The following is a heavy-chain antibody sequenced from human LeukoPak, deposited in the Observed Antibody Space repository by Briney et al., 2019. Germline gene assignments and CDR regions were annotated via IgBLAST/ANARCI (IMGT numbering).Heavy chain of an antibody. D-gene: IGHD2-8*01. Sequence: GGSLRLSCAASGFTFSSYSMNWVRQAPGKGLEWVSSISASGGGTYYADSVKGRFTISRDNSKNTLYLQMNSLRAEDTAVYYCARDNGEWRLNWFDHWGQGTLVTVSS. CDR1: GFTFSSYS. CDR3: ARDNGEWRLNWFDH. J-gene: IGHJ5*02. CDR2: ISASGGGT. V-gene: IGHV3-23*01.